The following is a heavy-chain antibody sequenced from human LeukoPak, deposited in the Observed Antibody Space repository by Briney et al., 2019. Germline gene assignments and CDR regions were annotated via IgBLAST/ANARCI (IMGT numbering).Heavy chain of an antibody. CDR2: ISGSGGTT. CDR3: ARDHGPGPFDY. V-gene: IGHV3-23*01. J-gene: IGHJ4*02. Sequence: GGSLRLSCAASGFTFNSYAMSWVRQAPGKGLEWVSAISGSGGTTYYADSVKGRFTISRDNAKNSLYLQMNSLRAEDTAVYYCARDHGPGPFDYWGQGTLVTVSS. D-gene: IGHD5-24*01. CDR1: GFTFNSYA.